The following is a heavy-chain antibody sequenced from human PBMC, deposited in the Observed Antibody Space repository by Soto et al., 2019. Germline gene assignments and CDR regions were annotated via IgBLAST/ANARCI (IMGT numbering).Heavy chain of an antibody. Sequence: KAGGSLRLSCSASGFTFSDENMSWVRQVPGKGLEWVSGISGGGSYIFYADSVQGRFSISRDNPKNSLFLEMNSLRVEDTAVYYCARDSDCHSTSCFFPPHVWGQGTTVTVSS. V-gene: IGHV3-21*06. CDR2: ISGGGSYI. J-gene: IGHJ6*02. D-gene: IGHD2-2*01. CDR1: GFTFSDEN. CDR3: ARDSDCHSTSCFFPPHV.